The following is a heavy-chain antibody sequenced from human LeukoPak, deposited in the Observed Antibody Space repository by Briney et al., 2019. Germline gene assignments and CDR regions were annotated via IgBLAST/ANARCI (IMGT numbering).Heavy chain of an antibody. D-gene: IGHD1-1*01. J-gene: IGHJ4*02. CDR2: ISFSGSTM. CDR1: GFTFSNYE. V-gene: IGHV3-48*03. CDR3: ARGVPIDY. Sequence: GGSLTLSCAASGFTFSNYEMNWVRQAPGKGLEWVSYISFSGSTMSYADSVKGRFTISRDNAKKSLYLQMNSLRAEDTAVYYCARGVPIDYWGQGTLVTVSS.